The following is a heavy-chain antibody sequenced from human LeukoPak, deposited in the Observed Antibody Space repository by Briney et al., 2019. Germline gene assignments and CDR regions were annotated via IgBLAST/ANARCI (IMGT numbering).Heavy chain of an antibody. CDR3: ARPIAAAGTGNWFDP. CDR2: INPSGGST. J-gene: IGHJ5*02. Sequence: ASVKVSCKASGYTFTSYYMHWVRQAPGQGLEWMGIINPSGGSTSYAQKFQGRVTMTRDTSTSTVYMELSSLRSEDTAVYYCARPIAAAGTGNWFDPWGQGTLVTVSS. CDR1: GYTFTSYY. V-gene: IGHV1-46*01. D-gene: IGHD6-13*01.